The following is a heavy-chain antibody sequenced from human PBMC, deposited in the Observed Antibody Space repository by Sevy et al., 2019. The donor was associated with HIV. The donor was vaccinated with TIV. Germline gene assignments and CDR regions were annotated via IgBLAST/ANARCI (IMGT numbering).Heavy chain of an antibody. CDR1: GFTFSSYG. CDR2: IWYDGSNK. CDR3: ARGPHYYGSGSYPDY. D-gene: IGHD3-10*01. Sequence: GSLRLSCAASGFTFSSYGMHWVRQAPGKGLEWVAVIWYDGSNKYYADSVKGRFTISRDNSKNTRYLQMNSLRAEDTAVYYCARGPHYYGSGSYPDYWGQGTLVTVSS. V-gene: IGHV3-33*01. J-gene: IGHJ4*02.